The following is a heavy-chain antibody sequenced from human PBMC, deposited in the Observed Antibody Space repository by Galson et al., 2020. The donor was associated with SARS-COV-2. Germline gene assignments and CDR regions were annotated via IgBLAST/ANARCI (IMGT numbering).Heavy chain of an antibody. Sequence: QLGESLKISCAASGFTFSSYGMHWVRQAPGKGLEWVAVIWYDGSNKYYADSVKGRFTISRDNSKNTLYLQMNSLRAEDTAVYYCAREDTWPGVRLEYWGQGTLVTVSS. CDR1: GFTFSSYG. D-gene: IGHD3-3*01. V-gene: IGHV3-33*01. J-gene: IGHJ4*02. CDR2: IWYDGSNK. CDR3: AREDTWPGVRLEY.